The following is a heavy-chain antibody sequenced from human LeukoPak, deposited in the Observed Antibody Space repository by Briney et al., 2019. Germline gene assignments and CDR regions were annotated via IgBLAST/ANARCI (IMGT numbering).Heavy chain of an antibody. Sequence: GGSLTLSCAASGFTVSSNYMSWVRQAPGKGLEWVSVIYSGGSTYYADSVKGRFTISRDNSKNTLYLQMNSLRAEDTAVYYCARIDEPGIAVAVTGLGYWGQGTLVTVSS. CDR1: GFTVSSNY. J-gene: IGHJ4*02. CDR3: ARIDEPGIAVAVTGLGY. CDR2: IYSGGST. V-gene: IGHV3-66*01. D-gene: IGHD6-19*01.